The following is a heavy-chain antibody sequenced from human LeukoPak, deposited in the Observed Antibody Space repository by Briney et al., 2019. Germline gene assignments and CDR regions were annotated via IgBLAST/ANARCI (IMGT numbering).Heavy chain of an antibody. Sequence: GGSLRLSCAASGFTFSSYGMHWVRQAPGKGLEWVSYISDSGSAISYADSVKGRFTISRDNAKNSLYLQMNSLRVEDTAVYYCARGPGYNWNSNYFPFDYWGQGTLVTVSS. V-gene: IGHV3-48*04. J-gene: IGHJ4*02. D-gene: IGHD1-7*01. CDR1: GFTFSSYG. CDR3: ARGPGYNWNSNYFPFDY. CDR2: ISDSGSAI.